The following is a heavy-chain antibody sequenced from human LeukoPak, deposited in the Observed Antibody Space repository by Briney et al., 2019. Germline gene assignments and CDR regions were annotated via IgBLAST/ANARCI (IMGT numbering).Heavy chain of an antibody. CDR3: ARLHIVGATFDY. CDR1: GYSISSGYY. D-gene: IGHD1-26*01. V-gene: IGHV4-38-2*01. J-gene: IGHJ4*02. Sequence: SETLSLTCAVSGYSISSGYYWGWIRQPPGKGLEWIGSIYHSGSTYYNPSLKSRVTISVDTSKNQFSLKLSSVTAADTAVYYCARLHIVGATFDYWGQGTLVTVSS. CDR2: IYHSGST.